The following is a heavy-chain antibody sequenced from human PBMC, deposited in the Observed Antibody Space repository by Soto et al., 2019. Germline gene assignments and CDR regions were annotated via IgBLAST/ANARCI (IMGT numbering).Heavy chain of an antibody. Sequence: ASVKGSCKASGYTFTRDAMHWVRQAPGQRLEWMGWINAGNGNTKYSQKFQGRVTITRDTSASTAYMELSSLRSEDTAVYYCAREISYYDFWKAYYYYYMDVWGKGTTVTVSS. V-gene: IGHV1-3*01. CDR3: AREISYYDFWKAYYYYYMDV. J-gene: IGHJ6*03. CDR1: GYTFTRDA. CDR2: INAGNGNT. D-gene: IGHD3-3*01.